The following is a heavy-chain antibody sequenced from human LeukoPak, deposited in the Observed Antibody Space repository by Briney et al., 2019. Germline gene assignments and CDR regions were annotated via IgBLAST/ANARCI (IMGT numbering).Heavy chain of an antibody. CDR1: GASISSGDYY. J-gene: IGHJ6*03. CDR2: IYYSGST. CDR3: ARVLTGPAADYYMDV. Sequence: PSETLSLTCIVSGASISSGDYYWSWIRQPPGKGLEWIGYIYYSGSTYYNPSLKSRVTISVDTSKNQFSLKLSSVTAADTAVYYCARVLTGPAADYYMDVWGKGTTVTVSS. V-gene: IGHV4-30-4*08. D-gene: IGHD2-2*01.